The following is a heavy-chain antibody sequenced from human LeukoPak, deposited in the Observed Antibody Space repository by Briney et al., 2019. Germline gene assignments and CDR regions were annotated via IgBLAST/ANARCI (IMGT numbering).Heavy chain of an antibody. D-gene: IGHD3-10*01. CDR3: ARSREASGLFSS. V-gene: IGHV4-59*12. Sequence: SETLSLTCTASGGSISSYYWSWIRQPPGKGLEWIGCIYDRGPAHYNPSLKSRFTISVDRPKNQFFLNVTSLTAADTAVYYCARSREASGLFSSWGQGTLVVVSS. CDR1: GGSISSYY. CDR2: IYDRGPA. J-gene: IGHJ5*02.